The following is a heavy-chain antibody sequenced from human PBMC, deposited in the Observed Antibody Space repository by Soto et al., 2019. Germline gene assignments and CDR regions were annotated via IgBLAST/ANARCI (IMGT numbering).Heavy chain of an antibody. J-gene: IGHJ4*02. Sequence: ASVKVSCKASGYTFTSYSITWVRQAPGQGLEWMGWISVYNGNTNYAQKVQGRVTMTTDTSTSTAYMELRSLRSDDTAVYYCARLEYSDRWEDYWGQGTLVTVSS. CDR3: ARLEYSDRWEDY. V-gene: IGHV1-18*01. CDR2: ISVYNGNT. CDR1: GYTFTSYS. D-gene: IGHD3-22*01.